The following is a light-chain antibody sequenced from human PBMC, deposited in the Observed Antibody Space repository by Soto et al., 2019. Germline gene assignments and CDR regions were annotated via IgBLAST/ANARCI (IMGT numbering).Light chain of an antibody. CDR3: QQYNSFVYT. J-gene: IGKJ2*01. CDR2: DAS. CDR1: QSISSW. Sequence: DIQMTQSPSTLSASVGDRVTITCGASQSISSWLAWYQQKPGKAPKLLIYDASSLESGVPSRFSGSGSGTEFTLTISSLQPDDFASHYCQQYNSFVYTFGQGTKLEIK. V-gene: IGKV1-5*01.